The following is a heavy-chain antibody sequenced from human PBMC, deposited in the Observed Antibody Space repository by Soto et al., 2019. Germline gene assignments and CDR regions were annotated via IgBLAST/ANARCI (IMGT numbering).Heavy chain of an antibody. V-gene: IGHV4-34*01. Sequence: SETLSLTCAVYGGSFSGYYWSWIRQPPGKGLEWIGEINHSGSTNYNPSLKSRVTISADTSKNQFSLKLSPVTAADTAVYYCARGYSSSPSDYYYYYMDVWGKGTTVTVSS. CDR2: INHSGST. D-gene: IGHD6-6*01. J-gene: IGHJ6*03. CDR1: GGSFSGYY. CDR3: ARGYSSSPSDYYYYYMDV.